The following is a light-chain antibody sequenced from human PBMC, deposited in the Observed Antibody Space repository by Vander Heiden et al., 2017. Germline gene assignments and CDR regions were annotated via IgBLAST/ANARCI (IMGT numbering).Light chain of an antibody. CDR3: QQSDSNQTWT. CDR1: QSISSY. CDR2: AAS. J-gene: IGKJ1*01. Sequence: DIQMTQSPSSLSASVGDRVTITCRASQSISSYLNWYQQKPGKAPKLLIYAASSLQSGVPSRFSGSGYGKDFTLTISSRQPEDFATYYCQQSDSNQTWTFGQGTKVEIK. V-gene: IGKV1-39*01.